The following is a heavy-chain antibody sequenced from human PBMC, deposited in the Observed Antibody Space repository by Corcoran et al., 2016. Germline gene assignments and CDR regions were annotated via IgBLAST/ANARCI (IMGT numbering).Heavy chain of an antibody. CDR2: ISAYNGNT. D-gene: IGHD3-3*01. J-gene: IGHJ6*02. V-gene: IGHV1-18*01. CDR1: GFTFTSYG. Sequence: QVQLVQSGAEVKKPGASVKDSCKASGFTFTSYGISWVRQAPGQGLEWMGWISAYNGNTNYAQKLQGRVTMTTDTSTSTAYMELRSLRSDDTAVYYCARDKKDYDFWSGYYTDYYYYGMDVWGQGTTVTVSS. CDR3: ARDKKDYDFWSGYYTDYYYYGMDV.